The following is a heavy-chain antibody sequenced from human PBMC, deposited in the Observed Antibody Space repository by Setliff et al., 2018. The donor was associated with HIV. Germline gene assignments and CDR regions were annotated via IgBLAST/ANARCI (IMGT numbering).Heavy chain of an antibody. CDR1: GASISSSGYY. V-gene: IGHV4-39*07. D-gene: IGHD1-26*01. J-gene: IGHJ3*02. CDR2: INHSGST. CDR3: ARRRWELLKRGAAFDI. Sequence: PSETLSLTCTVSGASISSSGYYWGWIRQPPGKGLEWIGEINHSGSTNYNPSLKSRVTISVDTSKNQFSLKLSSVTAADTAVYYCARRRWELLKRGAAFDIWGQGTMVTVSS.